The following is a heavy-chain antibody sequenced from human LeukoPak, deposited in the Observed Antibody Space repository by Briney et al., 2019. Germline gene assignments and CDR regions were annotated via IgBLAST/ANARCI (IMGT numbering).Heavy chain of an antibody. CDR2: IHGSGST. CDR3: ARRNPIAAAGTPMY. D-gene: IGHD6-13*01. CDR1: GGSISSGDYY. J-gene: IGHJ4*02. V-gene: IGHV4-39*01. Sequence: SETLSLTCTVSGGSISSGDYYWGWIRQPPGKGLEWIGSIHGSGSTYYNPSLKSRVTISVDTSKIQFSLRLSSVTAADTAVYYCARRNPIAAAGTPMYWGQGTLVTVSS.